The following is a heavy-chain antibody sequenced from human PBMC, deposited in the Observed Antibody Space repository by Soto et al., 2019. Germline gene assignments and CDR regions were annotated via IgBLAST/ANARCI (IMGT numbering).Heavy chain of an antibody. CDR1: GYTFTSYY. CDR3: ARAEVLELLSDYYYYGMDV. CDR2: INPSGGST. V-gene: IGHV1-46*01. Sequence: ASVKVSCKASGYTFTSYYMHWVRQAPGQGLGWMGIINPSGGSTSYAQKFQGRVTMTRDTSTSTVYMELSSLRSEDTAVYYCARAEVLELLSDYYYYGMDVWGQGTTVTVSS. J-gene: IGHJ6*02. D-gene: IGHD1-7*01.